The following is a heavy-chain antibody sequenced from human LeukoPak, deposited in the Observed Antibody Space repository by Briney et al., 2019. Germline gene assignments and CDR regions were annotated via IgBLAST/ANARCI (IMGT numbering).Heavy chain of an antibody. CDR1: GFTFSSYA. CDR3: AKDRGATVAYYFDY. Sequence: GGSLRLSCAASGFTFSSYAMSWVRQAPGKGLEWVSGISGSGGSTHYADSVKGRFTISRDNSKNTLYLQMNSLRAEDTAVYYCAKDRGATVAYYFDYWGQGTLVTVSS. CDR2: ISGSGGST. J-gene: IGHJ4*02. V-gene: IGHV3-23*01. D-gene: IGHD1-26*01.